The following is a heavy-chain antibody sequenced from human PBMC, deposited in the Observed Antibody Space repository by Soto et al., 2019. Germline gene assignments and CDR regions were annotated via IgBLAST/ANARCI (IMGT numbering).Heavy chain of an antibody. J-gene: IGHJ3*02. CDR2: INPSGVST. V-gene: IGHV1-46*03. D-gene: IGHD5-12*01. CDR1: GYTFTSYY. CDR3: ARGGVDIDANEAFDI. Sequence: QVQLVQSGAEVKKPGASVKVSCKASGYTFTSYYMHWVRQAPVQGLDWMGIINPSGVSTSYAQKFQGRVTMTRDTSTSTVYMEVISLRSEDTAVYYCARGGVDIDANEAFDIWGQGTMVTVSS.